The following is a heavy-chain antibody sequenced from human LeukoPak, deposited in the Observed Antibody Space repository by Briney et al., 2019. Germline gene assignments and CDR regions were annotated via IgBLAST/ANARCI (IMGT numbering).Heavy chain of an antibody. J-gene: IGHJ4*02. D-gene: IGHD2-2*01. V-gene: IGHV3-49*04. Sequence: PGGPLRLSCTASGFTFGDYAMSWVRQAPGKGLEWVGFIRSKAYGGTTEYAASVKGRFTISRDDSKSIAYLQMNSLKTEDTAVYYCTRVNIVVVPAAAGYFDYWGQGTLVTVSS. CDR3: TRVNIVVVPAAAGYFDY. CDR2: IRSKAYGGTT. CDR1: GFTFGDYA.